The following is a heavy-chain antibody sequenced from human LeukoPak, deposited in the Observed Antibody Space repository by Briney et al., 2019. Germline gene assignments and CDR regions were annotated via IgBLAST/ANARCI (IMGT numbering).Heavy chain of an antibody. Sequence: SETLSLTCTVSGGSVSSGSYYWSWIRQPAGKGLEWIGRIYSTGSTNYSPSLKSRVTMSVDKSKNQFSLNLSSVTAADTAVYYCARGIADPYSFDSWGRGTLVTVSS. CDR2: IYSTGST. CDR1: GGSVSSGSYY. J-gene: IGHJ4*02. D-gene: IGHD6-13*01. V-gene: IGHV4-61*10. CDR3: ARGIADPYSFDS.